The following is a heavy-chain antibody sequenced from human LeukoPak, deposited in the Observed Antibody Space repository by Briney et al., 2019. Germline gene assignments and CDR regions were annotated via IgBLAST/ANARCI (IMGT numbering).Heavy chain of an antibody. CDR2: IIENGGET. Sequence: GGSLRLSCAASGFTFNKFAMSWVRQAPGKGLEWVSGIIENGGETYYADSVRGRFTISRDNSKNTLYLQMNSLRAEDTAVYYCARDIYDSSGYYFSDYWGQGTLVTVSS. CDR3: ARDIYDSSGYYFSDY. CDR1: GFTFNKFA. J-gene: IGHJ4*02. D-gene: IGHD3-22*01. V-gene: IGHV3-23*01.